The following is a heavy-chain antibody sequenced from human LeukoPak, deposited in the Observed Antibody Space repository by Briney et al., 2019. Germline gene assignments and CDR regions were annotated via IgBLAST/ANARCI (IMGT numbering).Heavy chain of an antibody. CDR3: ASTPGFCADNFCYKGRYFDF. V-gene: IGHV1-69*13. CDR1: GGTFSSYA. CDR2: IIPKFDTV. D-gene: IGHD2-15*01. J-gene: IGHJ4*02. Sequence: ASVKVSCKVSGGTFSSYAISWARQAPGQGLEWLGVIIPKFDTVNYAQKFQGRVTITADESTTTAYMELSSLKSEDTGVYYCASTPGFCADNFCYKGRYFDFWGQGTLVTVSS.